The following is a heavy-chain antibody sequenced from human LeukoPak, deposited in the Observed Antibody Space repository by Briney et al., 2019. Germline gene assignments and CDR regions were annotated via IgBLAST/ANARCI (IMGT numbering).Heavy chain of an antibody. CDR3: AKDAQDSSSSWYYYYMDV. V-gene: IGHV3-43*02. CDR2: ISGDGGST. CDR1: GFTFSSYS. J-gene: IGHJ6*03. Sequence: PGGSLRLSCAASGFTFSSYSMNWVRQAPGKGLEWVSLISGDGGSTYYADSVKGRFTISRDNSKNSLYLQMNSLRTEDTALYYCAKDAQDSSSSWYYYYMDVWGKGTTVTVSS. D-gene: IGHD6-6*01.